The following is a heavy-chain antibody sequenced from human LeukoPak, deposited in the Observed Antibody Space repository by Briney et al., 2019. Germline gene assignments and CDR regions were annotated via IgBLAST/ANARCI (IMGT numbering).Heavy chain of an antibody. Sequence: ASVKVSCKASGYTFIGYYMHWVRQAPGQGLEWMGRINPNSGGTNYAQKFQGRVTMTRDTSISTAYMELSRLRSDDTAVYYCACLPSIADALDIWGQGTMVTVSS. CDR2: INPNSGGT. CDR1: GYTFIGYY. V-gene: IGHV1-2*06. CDR3: ACLPSIADALDI. D-gene: IGHD3-22*01. J-gene: IGHJ3*02.